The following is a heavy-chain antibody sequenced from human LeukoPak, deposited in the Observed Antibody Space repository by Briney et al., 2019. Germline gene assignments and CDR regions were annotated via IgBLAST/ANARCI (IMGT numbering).Heavy chain of an antibody. CDR2: LYYSGRT. CDR3: ARAPQGAGTDEYYYYYMDV. D-gene: IGHD1-7*01. CDR1: GGSISSSSYY. V-gene: IGHV4-39*07. Sequence: PSETLSLTCTVSGGSISSSSYYWGWIRQPPGKELVWIGSLYYSGRTYYNPSFKSRVATSVDTSKNQFSLKLSSVTAADTAVYYCARAPQGAGTDEYYYYYMDVWGKGTTVTVSS. J-gene: IGHJ6*03.